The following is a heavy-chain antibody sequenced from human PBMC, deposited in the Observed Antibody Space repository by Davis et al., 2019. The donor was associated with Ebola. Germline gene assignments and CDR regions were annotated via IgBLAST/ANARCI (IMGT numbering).Heavy chain of an antibody. CDR1: GDSISGDY. CDR3: ARRSIEEWFDY. J-gene: IGHJ4*02. Sequence: PSETLSLTCTVSGDSISGDYWSWIRQPPGKGLEWIGYIYYSGSTNYNPSLKSRVTISVDTSKNQFSMKLSSVTAADTAVYYCARRSIEEWFDYWGQGTLVTVSS. V-gene: IGHV4-59*08. D-gene: IGHD2-8*01. CDR2: IYYSGST.